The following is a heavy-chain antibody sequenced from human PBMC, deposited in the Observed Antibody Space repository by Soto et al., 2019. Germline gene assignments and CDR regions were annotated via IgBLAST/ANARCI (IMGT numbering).Heavy chain of an antibody. CDR1: GGSFSGYY. Sequence: PSETLSLTCAVYGGSFSGYYWSWIRQPPGKGLEWIGEINHSGSTNYNPSLKSRVTISVDTSKNQFSLNLSSVTAADTAVYYCAGGRGRQQLVMSYYYGMDVWGQGTKVTVSS. J-gene: IGHJ6*02. D-gene: IGHD6-13*01. CDR2: INHSGST. V-gene: IGHV4-34*01. CDR3: AGGRGRQQLVMSYYYGMDV.